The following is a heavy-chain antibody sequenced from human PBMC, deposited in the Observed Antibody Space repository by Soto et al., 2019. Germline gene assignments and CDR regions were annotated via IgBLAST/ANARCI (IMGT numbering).Heavy chain of an antibody. Sequence: EVQLVESGGGSVQPGGSLRLSCAASGSTVSGHWMHWVRQEPGRGLVWVSLISPDGSVTTYADSVKGRFTISRDNAKNTLTLQMNSLRAEDTAVYYCARGINYAMDVWVQGTTVTVSS. J-gene: IGHJ6*02. CDR2: ISPDGSVT. CDR3: ARGINYAMDV. CDR1: GSTVSGHW. V-gene: IGHV3-74*01.